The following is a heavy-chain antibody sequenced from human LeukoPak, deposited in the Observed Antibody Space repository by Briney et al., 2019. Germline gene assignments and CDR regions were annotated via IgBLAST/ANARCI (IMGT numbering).Heavy chain of an antibody. V-gene: IGHV1-2*02. J-gene: IGHJ5*02. CDR1: GYTFTGYY. D-gene: IGHD3-3*01. CDR2: INPNSGGT. CDR3: AREQGAITIFGVAQYNWFDP. Sequence: ASVKVSCKASGYTFTGYYMHWVRQAPGLGLEWMGWINPNSGGTNYAQKSQGRVTMTRDTSISTAYMELSRLRSDDTAVYYCAREQGAITIFGVAQYNWFDPWGQGTLVTVSS.